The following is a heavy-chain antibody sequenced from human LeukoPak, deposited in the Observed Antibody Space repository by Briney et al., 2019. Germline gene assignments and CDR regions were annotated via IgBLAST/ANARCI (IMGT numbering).Heavy chain of an antibody. D-gene: IGHD1-26*01. CDR2: IYHSGST. J-gene: IGHJ4*02. V-gene: IGHV4-38-2*02. Sequence: SETLSLTCTVSGYSISSGYYWGWIRQPPGKGLEWIGSIYHSGSTYYNPSLKSRVTISVDTSKNQFSLKLSSVTAADTAVYYCATDTGTVGATTYWGQGTLVTVSS. CDR1: GYSISSGYY. CDR3: ATDTGTVGATTY.